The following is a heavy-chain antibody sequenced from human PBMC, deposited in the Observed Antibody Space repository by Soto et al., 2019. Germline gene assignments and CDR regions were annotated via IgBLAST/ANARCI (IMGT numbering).Heavy chain of an antibody. J-gene: IGHJ4*02. CDR1: GFIFSNAW. Sequence: VQLVESGGALVKPGGSLRLSCAGSGFIFSNAWMNCVRQAPGKGLEWVGRIKSKYNGGTIDYVAPVKGRFAISRDDSKSTAYLQMESLETEDTGVYYCVTGKYLDYWGQGTLVTVSS. CDR2: IKSKYNGGTI. V-gene: IGHV3-15*07. CDR3: VTGKYLDY.